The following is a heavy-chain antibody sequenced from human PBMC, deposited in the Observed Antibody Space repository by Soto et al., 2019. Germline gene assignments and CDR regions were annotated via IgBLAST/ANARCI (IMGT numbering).Heavy chain of an antibody. D-gene: IGHD3-22*01. Sequence: QVQLQESGPGLVKPSQTLSLTCTVSGGSISSGGYYWSWIRQHPGKGLEWIGYIYYSGSTYYNPSPRGRVTMSVAASKNPFPLKLCFVTAGKTAVFFWGGFFYSDDSSGYSGYYYYGMDVWGQGPTVTASS. J-gene: IGHJ6*02. V-gene: IGHV4-31*03. CDR3: GGFFYSDDSSGYSGYYYYGMDV. CDR2: IYYSGST. CDR1: GGSISSGGYY.